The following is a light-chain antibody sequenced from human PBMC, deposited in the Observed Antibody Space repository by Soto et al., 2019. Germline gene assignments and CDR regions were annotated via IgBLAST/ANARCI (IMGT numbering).Light chain of an antibody. CDR1: QGVSSR. J-gene: IGKJ1*01. V-gene: IGKV1D-12*01. Sequence: DIQMTQSPSSVSTSVGDRVTITCRASQGVSSRLAWYQQKPGKAPNLLIYAASSLQSGVPSRFSGSGSGTEFTLTISSLQPEDFATYYCQQAHSFPWTFGQGTEVEIK. CDR2: AAS. CDR3: QQAHSFPWT.